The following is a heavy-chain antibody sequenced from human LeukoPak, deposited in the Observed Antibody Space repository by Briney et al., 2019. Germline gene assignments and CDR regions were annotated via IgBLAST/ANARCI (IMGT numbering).Heavy chain of an antibody. J-gene: IGHJ6*03. CDR2: INHSGST. Sequence: SETLSLTCAVYGGSFSGYYWSWIRQPPGKGLEWIGEINHSGSTNYNPSLKSRVTISVDTSKNQFSLKLSSVTAADTAVYYCARGIFGVVSTNYYYYYMDVWGKGTTVTVSS. CDR3: ARGIFGVVSTNYYYYYMDV. CDR1: GGSFSGYY. D-gene: IGHD3-3*01. V-gene: IGHV4-34*01.